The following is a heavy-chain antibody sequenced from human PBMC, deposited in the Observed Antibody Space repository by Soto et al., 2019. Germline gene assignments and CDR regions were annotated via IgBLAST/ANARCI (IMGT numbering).Heavy chain of an antibody. CDR3: ARDSRLSEVWEQFDY. Sequence: QVQLQESGPGLVKPSQTLSLTCTVSGGSISSGGYYWSWIRQHPGKGLEWIGYIYYSGSTYYNPSLKSRVTISVDTSKNQFSLKLSSVTAADTAVYYCARDSRLSEVWEQFDYWGQGTLVTVSS. V-gene: IGHV4-31*03. D-gene: IGHD1-26*01. CDR2: IYYSGST. J-gene: IGHJ4*02. CDR1: GGSISSGGYY.